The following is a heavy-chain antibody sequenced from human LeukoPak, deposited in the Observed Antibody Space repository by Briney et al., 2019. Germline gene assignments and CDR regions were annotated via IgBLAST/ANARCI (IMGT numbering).Heavy chain of an antibody. Sequence: GGSLRLSCAASGFTFSSYGMHWVRQAPGKGLEWVAFIRYDGSNKYYADSVKGRFTVARDNSKNTLYLQMNRLRGEDTAVYYCAKDRGSSWFSALDIWGQGTMVTVSS. V-gene: IGHV3-30*02. CDR3: AKDRGSSWFSALDI. CDR1: GFTFSSYG. D-gene: IGHD6-13*01. CDR2: IRYDGSNK. J-gene: IGHJ3*02.